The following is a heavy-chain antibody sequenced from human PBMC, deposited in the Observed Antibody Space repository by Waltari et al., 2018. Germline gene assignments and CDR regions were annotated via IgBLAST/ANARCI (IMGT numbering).Heavy chain of an antibody. Sequence: EVHLVESGGGLVHLGGSLRVSCEASGFIVSSYRMRWVRQPPGEGLEWVSVIYSGGSTFYSGSVTGRFTISRDNSYNTLFLDMRNLRTEDTATYYCAREMDGGYLDIWGQGTLVTVSS. D-gene: IGHD4-17*01. CDR1: GFIVSSYR. V-gene: IGHV3-66*01. CDR2: IYSGGST. J-gene: IGHJ4*02. CDR3: AREMDGGYLDI.